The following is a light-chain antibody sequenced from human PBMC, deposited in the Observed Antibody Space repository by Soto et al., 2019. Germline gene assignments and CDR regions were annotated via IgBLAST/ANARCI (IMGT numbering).Light chain of an antibody. CDR2: DVR. CDR3: GSYTSSSTYV. Sequence: QSALTQPASVSGSPGQSITISCTGTSSDVGYYNYVSWYQQHPGKAPKLMIYDVRNRPSGVSNRFSGFKSGNTASLTISGLQAEDEADYYCGSYTSSSTYVFGTGTKVTVL. J-gene: IGLJ1*01. CDR1: SSDVGYYNY. V-gene: IGLV2-14*03.